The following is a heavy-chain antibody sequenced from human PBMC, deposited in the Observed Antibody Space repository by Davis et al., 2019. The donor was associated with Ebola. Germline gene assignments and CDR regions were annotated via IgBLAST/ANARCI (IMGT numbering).Heavy chain of an antibody. CDR1: GGSFSGYY. V-gene: IGHV4-34*01. J-gene: IGHJ4*02. Sequence: SETLSPTCAVYGGSFSGYYWSWIRQLPGKGLEWIGEFNHSGSTNYNPSLKSRVTISVATSKNQFSLKLSSVTAADTALYYCARGGICSGGSCYFFDYWGQGTLVTVSS. CDR2: FNHSGST. CDR3: ARGGICSGGSCYFFDY. D-gene: IGHD2-15*01.